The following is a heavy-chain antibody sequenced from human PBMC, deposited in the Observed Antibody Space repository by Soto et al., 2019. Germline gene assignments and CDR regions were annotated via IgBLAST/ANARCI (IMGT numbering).Heavy chain of an antibody. Sequence: SETLSLTCTVSGGSISSGGYYWSWIRQHPGKGLEWIGYIYYSGSTYYNPSLKSRVTTSVDTSKNQFSLKLSSVTAADTAVYYCARDPTAAADDAFDIWGQGTMVTVSS. CDR3: ARDPTAAADDAFDI. D-gene: IGHD6-13*01. J-gene: IGHJ3*02. CDR1: GGSISSGGYY. V-gene: IGHV4-31*03. CDR2: IYYSGST.